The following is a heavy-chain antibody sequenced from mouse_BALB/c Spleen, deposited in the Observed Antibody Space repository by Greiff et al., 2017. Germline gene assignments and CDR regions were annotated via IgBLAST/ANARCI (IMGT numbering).Heavy chain of an antibody. J-gene: IGHJ4*01. Sequence: EVKLMESGGGLVKPGGSLKLSCAASGFTFSDYYMYWVRQTPEKRLEWVATISDGGSYTYYPDSVKGRFTISRDNAKNNLYLQMSSLKSEDTAMYYCARGRYYGSSPYYAMDYWGQGTSVTVSS. CDR1: GFTFSDYY. D-gene: IGHD1-1*01. V-gene: IGHV5-4*02. CDR3: ARGRYYGSSPYYAMDY. CDR2: ISDGGSYT.